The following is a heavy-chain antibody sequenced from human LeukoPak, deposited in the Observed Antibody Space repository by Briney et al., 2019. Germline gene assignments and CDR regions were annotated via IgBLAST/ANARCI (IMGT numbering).Heavy chain of an antibody. CDR1: GGTFSSYA. CDR3: ARTYSSGSANYYYYYGMDV. V-gene: IGHV1-69*04. D-gene: IGHD6-19*01. CDR2: IIPIFGIA. Sequence: SVKVSCKASGGTFSSYAISWVRQAPGQGLEWMGRIIPIFGIANYAQKFQGRVTITADKSTSTAYMELSSLRSEDTAVYYCARTYSSGSANYYYYYGMDVWGQGTTVTVSS. J-gene: IGHJ6*02.